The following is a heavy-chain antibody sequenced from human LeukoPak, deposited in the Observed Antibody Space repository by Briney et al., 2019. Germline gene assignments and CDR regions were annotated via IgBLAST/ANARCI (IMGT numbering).Heavy chain of an antibody. V-gene: IGHV1-69*04. CDR2: IIPILGIA. J-gene: IGHJ4*02. CDR3: ARWTDDYGDYGIDY. CDR1: GGTFSSYA. Sequence: ASVKVSCKASGGTFSSYAISWVRQAPGQGLEWMGRIIPILGIANYAQKFQGRVTITADKSTSTAYMELSSLRSEDTAVYYCARWTDDYGDYGIDYWGQGTLVTVSS. D-gene: IGHD4-17*01.